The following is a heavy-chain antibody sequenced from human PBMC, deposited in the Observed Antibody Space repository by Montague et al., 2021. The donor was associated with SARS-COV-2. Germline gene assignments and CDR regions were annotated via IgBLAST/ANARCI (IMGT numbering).Heavy chain of an antibody. CDR1: GGSFSGYY. CDR3: AIPMVRGFSRAFDI. D-gene: IGHD3-10*01. V-gene: IGHV4-34*01. J-gene: IGHJ3*02. CDR2: INHSGSI. Sequence: SETLSLTCAVYGGSFSGYYWSWIRQPPGKGREWIGEINHSGSIXXXPSXXXRVTISVDTSKNQFSLKLSSVTAADTAVYYCAIPMVRGFSRAFDIWGQGTMVTVSS.